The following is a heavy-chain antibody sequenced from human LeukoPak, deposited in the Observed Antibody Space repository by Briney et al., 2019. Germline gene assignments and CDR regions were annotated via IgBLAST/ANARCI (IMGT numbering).Heavy chain of an antibody. D-gene: IGHD2-2*01. CDR2: MNPNSGNT. CDR3: ARDFLSCSSTSCFMNWFDP. Sequence: ASVKVSCKASGYTFTSYDINWVRQATGQGLEWMGWMNPNSGNTGYAQKFQGRVTMTRNTSISTAYMELSSLRSEDTAVYYCARDFLSCSSTSCFMNWFDPWGQGTLVTVSS. CDR1: GYTFTSYD. J-gene: IGHJ5*02. V-gene: IGHV1-8*01.